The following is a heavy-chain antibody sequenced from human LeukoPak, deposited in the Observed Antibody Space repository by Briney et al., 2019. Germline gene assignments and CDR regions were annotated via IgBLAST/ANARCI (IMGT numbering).Heavy chain of an antibody. CDR1: GGSITSISYY. CDR2: VDYSGST. CDR3: ARHEGWLHAEY. Sequence: SETLSLTCTVSGGSITSISYYWGWIRQPLGKGLEWIGSVDYSGSTYYNPSLKSRVTMSVDTSKNQFSLKLSSVTAADTALYHCARHEGWLHAEYWGRGTLVIVSS. V-gene: IGHV4-39*01. D-gene: IGHD5-24*01. J-gene: IGHJ4*02.